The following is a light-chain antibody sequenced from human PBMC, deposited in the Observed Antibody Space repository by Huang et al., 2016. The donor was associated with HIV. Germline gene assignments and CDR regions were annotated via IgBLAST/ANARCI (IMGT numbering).Light chain of an antibody. CDR1: QGIRTW. J-gene: IGKJ1*01. Sequence: DIQMTQSPPSVSASVGYRVTITCRASQGIRTWLFWYQQKQGKTPKLLIYAASSLQGGVPSRLSGNGSGTNITRTINNLQSEDFAIYYWQQANSFPWTFGQGTKVESK. CDR3: QQANSFPWT. V-gene: IGKV1-12*01. CDR2: AAS.